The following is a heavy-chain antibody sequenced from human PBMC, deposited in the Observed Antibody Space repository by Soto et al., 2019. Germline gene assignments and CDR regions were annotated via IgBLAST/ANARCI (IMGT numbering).Heavy chain of an antibody. CDR1: GGSFGGYY. CDR3: ARAKGAYDSSGYYSVYFDY. D-gene: IGHD3-22*01. J-gene: IGHJ4*02. CDR2: INHSGST. V-gene: IGHV4-34*01. Sequence: SETLSLTCAVYGGSFGGYYWSWIRQPPGKGLEWIGEINHSGSTNYNPSLKSRVTISVDTSKNQFSLKLSSVTAADTAVYYCARAKGAYDSSGYYSVYFDYWGQGTLVTVSS.